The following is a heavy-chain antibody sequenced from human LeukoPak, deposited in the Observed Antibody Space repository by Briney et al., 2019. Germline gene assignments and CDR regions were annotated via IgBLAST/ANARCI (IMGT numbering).Heavy chain of an antibody. D-gene: IGHD3-22*01. V-gene: IGHV1-69*05. J-gene: IGHJ4*02. CDR2: IIPIFGTA. CDR1: GGTFSSYA. Sequence: SVKVSCKASGGTFSSYAISWVRQAPGQGLEWMGRIIPIFGTANYAQKFQGGVTITTDESTSTAYMELSSLRSEDTAVYYCARDYYYDSSGYYYNPFDYWGQGTLVTVSS. CDR3: ARDYYYDSSGYYYNPFDY.